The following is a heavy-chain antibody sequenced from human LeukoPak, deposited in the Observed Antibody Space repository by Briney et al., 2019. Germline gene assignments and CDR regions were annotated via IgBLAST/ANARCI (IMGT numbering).Heavy chain of an antibody. Sequence: ASVKVSCKASGYTFTGYYMHWVRQAPGQGLEWMGWINPNSGGTNYAQKFQGRVTMTRDTSISTAYMELSRLRSDDTAVYYCAYLYYYDSSGYRHDAFDIWGQGTMVTVSS. CDR2: INPNSGGT. V-gene: IGHV1-2*02. CDR3: AYLYYYDSSGYRHDAFDI. J-gene: IGHJ3*02. CDR1: GYTFTGYY. D-gene: IGHD3-22*01.